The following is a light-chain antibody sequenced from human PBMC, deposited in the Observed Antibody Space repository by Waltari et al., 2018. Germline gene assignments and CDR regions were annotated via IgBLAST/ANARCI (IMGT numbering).Light chain of an antibody. CDR1: QSISSY. CDR2: AAS. J-gene: IGKJ2*01. Sequence: DIQMTQTPSSLSASVGDRVTITCRASQSISSYLNWYQQKPGKAPKLLIYAASSLQSGVPSRFTDSGSGTDFTLTISSLQPEDFVTYYCQQSDSTPHTFGQGTKLEIK. CDR3: QQSDSTPHT. V-gene: IGKV1-39*01.